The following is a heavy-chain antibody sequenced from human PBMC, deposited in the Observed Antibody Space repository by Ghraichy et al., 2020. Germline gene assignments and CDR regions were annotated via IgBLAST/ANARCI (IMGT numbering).Heavy chain of an antibody. V-gene: IGHV3-33*01. CDR2: IWYDGSNK. Sequence: GLWLVKVIWYDGSNKYYADSVKGRFTISRDNSKNTLYLQMNSLRAEDTAVYYCARDLWGSRMSLGYFDLWCSGTLATDSS. J-gene: IGHJ2*01. D-gene: IGHD7-27*01. CDR3: ARDLWGSRMSLGYFDL.